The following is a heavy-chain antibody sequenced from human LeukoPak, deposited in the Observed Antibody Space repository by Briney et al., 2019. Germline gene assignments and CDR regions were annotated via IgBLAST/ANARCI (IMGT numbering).Heavy chain of an antibody. D-gene: IGHD1-26*01. Sequence: GGSLRLSCAASGFTFGSYAMNCVRQAPVKGLQWVSNLSGSGGSRYYADSAKGRFTISRDNSNNTLFLQMNSLRADDTAVYYCAKTPRYASWDFDYFDSWGQGTLVTVSS. CDR3: AKTPRYASWDFDYFDS. V-gene: IGHV3-23*01. J-gene: IGHJ4*02. CDR1: GFTFGSYA. CDR2: LSGSGGSR.